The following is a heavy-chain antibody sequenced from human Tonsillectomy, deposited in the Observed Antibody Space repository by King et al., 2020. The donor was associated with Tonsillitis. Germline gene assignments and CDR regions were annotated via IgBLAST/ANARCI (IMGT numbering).Heavy chain of an antibody. CDR3: ARVPPFSSGWYYFEY. V-gene: IGHV1-2*02. CDR2: INPNSGGT. D-gene: IGHD6-19*01. Sequence: VQLVESGAEVKKPGASVKVSCKASGYIFSGYYMHWVRQAPGQGPEWMGWINPNSGGTNYAQKFQGRVTMTRDTSITTGYMELSGRTSDDTAVYYCARVPPFSSGWYYFEYWGQGTLVTVSS. J-gene: IGHJ4*02. CDR1: GYIFSGYY.